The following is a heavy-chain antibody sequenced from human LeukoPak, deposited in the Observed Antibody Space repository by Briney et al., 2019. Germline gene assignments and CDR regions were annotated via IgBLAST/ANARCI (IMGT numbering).Heavy chain of an antibody. D-gene: IGHD3-22*01. CDR3: ARVLEKYSDRSGYDAFDI. CDR2: INPSAGSA. Sequence: GASVTVSCKASGYTFTSYFIHRVRQAPGQGLEWMGIINPSAGSAIYAQKFQGRVTMTRDTSTSTVYMELSSLRSEDTAVYFCARVLEKYSDRSGYDAFDIWGQGTMVTVSS. CDR1: GYTFTSYF. V-gene: IGHV1-46*01. J-gene: IGHJ3*02.